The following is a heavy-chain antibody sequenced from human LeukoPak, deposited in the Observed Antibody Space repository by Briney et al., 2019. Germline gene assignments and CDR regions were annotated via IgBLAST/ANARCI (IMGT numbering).Heavy chain of an antibody. V-gene: IGHV4-31*03. Sequence: KPSQTLSLTCTVSGGFISSGGYYWRWLRQHPGKGLEWIGYIYYIGRTAYNPSLKGRVTTSEDTSKNQFSLNLSSVTAADTAVYYCARSHYGSEYYFDYWGQGTQVTVSS. J-gene: IGHJ4*02. D-gene: IGHD3-16*01. CDR1: GGFISSGGYY. CDR2: IYYIGRT. CDR3: ARSHYGSEYYFDY.